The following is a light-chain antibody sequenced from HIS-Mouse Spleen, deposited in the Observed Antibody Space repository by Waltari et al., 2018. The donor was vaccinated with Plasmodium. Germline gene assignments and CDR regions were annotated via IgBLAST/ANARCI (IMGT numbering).Light chain of an antibody. CDR2: AAS. J-gene: IGKJ4*01. CDR1: QGISSY. V-gene: IGKV1-8*01. CDR3: QQYYSYPPT. Sequence: AIRMTQSPSSLSASTGDSVNITCRASQGISSYLAWYQQKSGKAPKLLIYAASTLQSGVPSRFSGSGSGTDFTLTISCLQSEDFATYYCQQYYSYPPTFGGGTKVEIK.